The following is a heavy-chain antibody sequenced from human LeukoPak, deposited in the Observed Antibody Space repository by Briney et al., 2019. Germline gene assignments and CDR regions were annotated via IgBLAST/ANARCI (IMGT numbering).Heavy chain of an antibody. Sequence: SETLSLTCAVYGGSFSGYYWSWIRQPPGKGLEWIREINHSGSTNYNPSLKSRVTISVDTSKNQFSLKLSSVTAADTAVYYCARADSSSWYRSTFDYWGQGTLVTVSS. CDR3: ARADSSSWYRSTFDY. D-gene: IGHD6-13*01. CDR1: GGSFSGYY. CDR2: INHSGST. J-gene: IGHJ4*02. V-gene: IGHV4-34*01.